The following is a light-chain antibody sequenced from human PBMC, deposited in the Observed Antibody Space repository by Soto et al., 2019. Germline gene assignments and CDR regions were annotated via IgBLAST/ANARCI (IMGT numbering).Light chain of an antibody. J-gene: IGKJ4*01. Sequence: DIQMTQSPSSLSASLGDRVTITCRASQGIRVYLAWFQQKPGKVPKLLIYAASALQSGVPSRFSGSGSGTDFTLTISSLQPEDIATYYCQKYNSAPLTFGGGTKVDIK. CDR3: QKYNSAPLT. CDR1: QGIRVY. V-gene: IGKV1-27*01. CDR2: AAS.